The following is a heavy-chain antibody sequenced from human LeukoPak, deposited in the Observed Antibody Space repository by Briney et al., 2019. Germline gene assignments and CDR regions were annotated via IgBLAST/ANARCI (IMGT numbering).Heavy chain of an antibody. CDR1: GFTFGSYG. V-gene: IGHV3-33*01. CDR3: ARESGRSYDSSGYYGIGY. J-gene: IGHJ4*02. CDR2: IWYDGSNK. D-gene: IGHD3-22*01. Sequence: GGSLRLSSAASGFTFGSYGMHWVRQAPGKGLEWVAVIWYDGSNKYYADSVKGRFTISRDNSKNTLYLQMNSLRAEDTAVYYCARESGRSYDSSGYYGIGYWGQGTLVTVSS.